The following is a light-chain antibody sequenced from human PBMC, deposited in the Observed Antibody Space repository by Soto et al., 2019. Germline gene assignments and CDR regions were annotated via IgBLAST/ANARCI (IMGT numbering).Light chain of an antibody. CDR1: QSVGSN. CDR3: QQYNNWPPYT. CDR2: GTS. V-gene: IGKV3-15*01. Sequence: EIVMTQSPATLSVSPGERATLSCRASQSVGSNLAWYQQKPGQAPRLLIYGTSTRVTGIPARFSGSGSGTEFTLTISSLQSEDFEVYYCQQYNNWPPYTFGQGTKLEIK. J-gene: IGKJ2*01.